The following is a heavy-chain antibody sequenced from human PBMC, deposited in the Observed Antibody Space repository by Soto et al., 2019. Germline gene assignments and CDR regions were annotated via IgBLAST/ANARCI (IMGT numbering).Heavy chain of an antibody. J-gene: IGHJ4*02. CDR1: GFTFSSYG. CDR2: IWYDGSNK. D-gene: IGHD1-26*01. Sequence: PGGSLRLSCAASGFTFSSYGMHWVRQAPGKGLEWVAVIWYDGSNKYYADSVKGRFTISRDNSKNTLYLQMNSLRAEDTAVYYCARASGSYYVGRIDYWGQGTLVTVSS. V-gene: IGHV3-33*01. CDR3: ARASGSYYVGRIDY.